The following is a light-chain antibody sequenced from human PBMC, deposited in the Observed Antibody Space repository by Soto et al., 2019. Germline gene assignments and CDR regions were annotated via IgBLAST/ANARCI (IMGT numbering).Light chain of an antibody. V-gene: IGKV3-11*01. J-gene: IGKJ4*01. CDR2: DAA. CDR3: QQRSNWPPT. Sequence: EIVLTQSPATLSLSPGERATLSCRASQSVSSYLAWYQQKPGQAPRLLIYDAANRATGIPARFSGSGSETDLTVTISSLEPGDFAVYYCQQRSNWPPTFGGGTKVQIK. CDR1: QSVSSY.